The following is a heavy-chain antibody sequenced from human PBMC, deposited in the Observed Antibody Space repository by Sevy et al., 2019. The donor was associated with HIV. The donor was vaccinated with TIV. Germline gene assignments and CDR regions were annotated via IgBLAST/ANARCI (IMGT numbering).Heavy chain of an antibody. CDR3: ARDYTDDSSGYEGQWAFDI. Sequence: SETLSLTCTVSGGSISSGDYYWSWIRQPTGKGLEWIGYIYYSGSTYYNPSLKSRVTISVDTSKNQFSLKLSSVTAADTAVYYCARDYTDDSSGYEGQWAFDIWGQGTMVTVSS. CDR2: IYYSGST. J-gene: IGHJ3*02. D-gene: IGHD3-22*01. CDR1: GGSISSGDYY. V-gene: IGHV4-30-4*01.